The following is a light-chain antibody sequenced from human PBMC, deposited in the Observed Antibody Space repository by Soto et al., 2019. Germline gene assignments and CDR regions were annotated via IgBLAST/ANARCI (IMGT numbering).Light chain of an antibody. CDR3: QQRSN. Sequence: DIQMTQSPSTLSASVVDRFTITCRASQSISSWLAWYQQKPGKAPKLLIYDASSLESGVPSRFSGSGSGTDFTLTISSLEPEDFAVYYCQQRSNFGQGTRLEIK. CDR1: QSISSW. V-gene: IGKV1-5*01. J-gene: IGKJ5*01. CDR2: DAS.